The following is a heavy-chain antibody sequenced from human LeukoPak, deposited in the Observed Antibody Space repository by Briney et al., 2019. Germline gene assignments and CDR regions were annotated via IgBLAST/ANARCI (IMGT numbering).Heavy chain of an antibody. Sequence: SETLSLTCTVSGGSISSYYWSWIRQPAGKGLEWIGRIYTSGSTNYNPSLKSRVTMSVDTSKNQFSLKLSSVTAADTAVYYCARVQYYGSSGYPGDDAFDIWGQGTMVTVSA. V-gene: IGHV4-4*07. D-gene: IGHD3-22*01. CDR3: ARVQYYGSSGYPGDDAFDI. CDR1: GGSISSYY. CDR2: IYTSGST. J-gene: IGHJ3*02.